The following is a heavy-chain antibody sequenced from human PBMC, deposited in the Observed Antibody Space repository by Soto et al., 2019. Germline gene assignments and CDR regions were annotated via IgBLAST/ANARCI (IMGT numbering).Heavy chain of an antibody. CDR3: AAIQYSSGWAGAFDI. Sequence: QVQLVQFGAEVKKPGSSVKVSCKASGGTFSSYAISWVRQAPGQGLEWMGGIIPIFGTSNNAQKFQGRVTITEDESTSTVYMELSSLRSEDTALYYGAAIQYSSGWAGAFDIWGQGTMVTVSS. V-gene: IGHV1-69*12. CDR2: IIPIFGTS. CDR1: GGTFSSYA. J-gene: IGHJ3*02. D-gene: IGHD6-19*01.